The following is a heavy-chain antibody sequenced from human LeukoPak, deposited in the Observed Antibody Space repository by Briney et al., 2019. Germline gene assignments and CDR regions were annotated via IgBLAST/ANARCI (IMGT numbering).Heavy chain of an antibody. D-gene: IGHD6-19*01. V-gene: IGHV3-48*03. CDR1: AGSITSSRW. CDR2: ITTSGGIK. Sequence: QTSETLSLTCAVSAGSITSSRWWNWVRQAPGKGLEWVSYITTSGGIKSYADSVKGRFTISRDNAKNSVYLQINSLRAEDTAVYYCARDGVVDSSGWYVDYWGQGTLVTVSS. CDR3: ARDGVVDSSGWYVDY. J-gene: IGHJ4*02.